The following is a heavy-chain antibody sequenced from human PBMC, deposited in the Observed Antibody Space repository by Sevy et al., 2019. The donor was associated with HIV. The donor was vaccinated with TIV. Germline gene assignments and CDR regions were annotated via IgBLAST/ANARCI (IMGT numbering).Heavy chain of an antibody. CDR3: ARDRTYGSFIDY. CDR2: IWSSSSYI. D-gene: IGHD3-10*01. V-gene: IGHV3-21*01. CDR1: GFTFSTYN. Sequence: GGSLRLSCAASGFTFSTYNMNWVRQAPGKGLEWVSSIWSSSSYIYYADSVKGRYTISRDNAKNSLYLQMNSLKVEDTAVYYCARDRTYGSFIDYWGQGTLVTVSS. J-gene: IGHJ4*02.